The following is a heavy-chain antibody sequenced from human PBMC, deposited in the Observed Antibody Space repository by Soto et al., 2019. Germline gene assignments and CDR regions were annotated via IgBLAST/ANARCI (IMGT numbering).Heavy chain of an antibody. CDR2: ISSSGSTI. V-gene: IGHV3-11*01. CDR3: ARDAGVAAAGTAASFYNYYYYYRDV. J-gene: IGHJ6*03. D-gene: IGHD6-13*01. Sequence: QVQLVESGGGLVKPGGSLRLSCAASGFTFSDYYMSWIRQAPGKGLEWVSYISSSGSTIYYADSVKGRFTISRDNAKNSLYLQMNSLRAEDTAVYYCARDAGVAAAGTAASFYNYYYYYRDVWGKGTTVTVSS. CDR1: GFTFSDYY.